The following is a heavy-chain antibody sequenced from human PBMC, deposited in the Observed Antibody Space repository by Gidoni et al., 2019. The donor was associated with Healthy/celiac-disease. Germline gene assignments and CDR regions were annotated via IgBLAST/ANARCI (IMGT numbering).Heavy chain of an antibody. V-gene: IGHV3-11*01. J-gene: IGHJ6*02. D-gene: IGHD6-19*01. CDR2: ISSSGSTI. CDR3: ARLGAVAMGYYGMDV. Sequence: VSYISSSGSTIYYADSVKGRFTISRDNAKNSLYLQMNSLRAEDTAVYYCARLGAVAMGYYGMDVWGQGTTVTVSS.